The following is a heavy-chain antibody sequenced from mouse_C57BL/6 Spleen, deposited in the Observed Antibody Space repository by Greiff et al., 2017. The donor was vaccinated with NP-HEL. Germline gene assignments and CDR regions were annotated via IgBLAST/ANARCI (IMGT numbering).Heavy chain of an antibody. V-gene: IGHV1-5*01. J-gene: IGHJ3*01. D-gene: IGHD2-4*01. CDR2: IYPGNSDT. CDR3: TRGGYDYAWFAY. Sequence: VQLQQSGTVLARPGASVKMSCKTSGYTFTSYWMHWVKQRPGQGLEWIGAIYPGNSDTSYNQKFKGKAKLTAVTSASTAYMEHSSRTKEDSAVYYCTRGGYDYAWFAYWGQGTLVTVSA. CDR1: GYTFTSYW.